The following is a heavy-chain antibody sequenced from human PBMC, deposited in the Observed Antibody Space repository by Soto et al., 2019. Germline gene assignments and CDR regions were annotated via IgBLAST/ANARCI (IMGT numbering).Heavy chain of an antibody. J-gene: IGHJ4*02. CDR2: MNAGNGKT. CDR3: VRDYATYYYDSSGNEYFDY. V-gene: IGHV1-3*01. CDR1: GDTFTSYA. D-gene: IGHD3-22*01. Sequence: GASVKVSCKASGDTFTSYAMHWVRQAPGQRLEWMGWMNAGNGKTKYSQNFQGRVTITRDTSESTAYMELSSLRSEDTAVYYCVRDYATYYYDSSGNEYFDYWGQGTLVTVSS.